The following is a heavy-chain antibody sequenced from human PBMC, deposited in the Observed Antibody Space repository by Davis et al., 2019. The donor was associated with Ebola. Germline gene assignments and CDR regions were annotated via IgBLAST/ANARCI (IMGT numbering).Heavy chain of an antibody. CDR2: ISAYNGNT. J-gene: IGHJ4*02. Sequence: AASVKVSCKASGYTFISYGISWVRQAPGQGLEWMGWISAYNGNTNYAQKLQGRVTMTTDTSTSTAYMELRSLRSDDTAVYYCARHAHDNNGKNLDYWGQGTLVTVSS. D-gene: IGHD2-8*01. V-gene: IGHV1-18*01. CDR1: GYTFISYG. CDR3: ARHAHDNNGKNLDY.